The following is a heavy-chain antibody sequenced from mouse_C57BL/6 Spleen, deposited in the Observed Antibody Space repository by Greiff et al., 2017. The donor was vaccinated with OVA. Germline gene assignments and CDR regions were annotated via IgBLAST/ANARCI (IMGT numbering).Heavy chain of an antibody. Sequence: QVQLQQPGAELVKPGASVKLSCKASGYTFTSYRMHWVKQRPGQGLEWIGMIHPNSGSTNYNENFKSKATLTVDKSSSTAYMQLSSLTSEDSAVYYCGGGNYWYFDVWGTGTTVTVSS. J-gene: IGHJ1*03. CDR3: GGGNYWYFDV. CDR2: IHPNSGST. V-gene: IGHV1-64*01. D-gene: IGHD2-1*01. CDR1: GYTFTSYR.